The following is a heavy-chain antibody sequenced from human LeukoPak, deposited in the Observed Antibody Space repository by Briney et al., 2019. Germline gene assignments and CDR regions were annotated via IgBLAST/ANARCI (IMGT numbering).Heavy chain of an antibody. CDR2: IYYSGST. J-gene: IGHJ4*02. CDR1: GGSISSYY. Sequence: SETLSLTCTVSGGSISSYYWSWIRQPPGKGLEWIGYIYYSGSTNYNPSLKSRGTISVDTSKNQFSLKLSSVTAADTAVYYCARRTEYSNWGYYFDYWGQGTLVTVSS. V-gene: IGHV4-59*08. CDR3: ARRTEYSNWGYYFDY. D-gene: IGHD6-6*01.